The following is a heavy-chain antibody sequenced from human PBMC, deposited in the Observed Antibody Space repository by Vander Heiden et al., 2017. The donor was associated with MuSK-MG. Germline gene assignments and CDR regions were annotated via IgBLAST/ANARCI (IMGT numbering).Heavy chain of an antibody. CDR2: MNPNSGNT. V-gene: IGHV1-8*01. D-gene: IGHD6-19*01. Sequence: QVQLVQSGAEVKKAGASVKVSCKASGYTFTSYDINWVRQAPGQGLEWLGWMNPNSGNTGYARKFRGRVTVTRNTSISTAYMELSSLTPEDTAVYYCARALEAVAGRGFDYWGLGALGTVSS. CDR1: GYTFTSYD. CDR3: ARALEAVAGRGFDY. J-gene: IGHJ4*02.